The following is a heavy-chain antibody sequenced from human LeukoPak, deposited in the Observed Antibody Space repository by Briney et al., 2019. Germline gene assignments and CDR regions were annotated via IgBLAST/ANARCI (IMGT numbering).Heavy chain of an antibody. Sequence: SETLSLTCTVSGGSVSSGSYYWSWIRQPPGKGLEWIGYIYYSGSTNYNPSLKSRVTISVDTSKNQFSLKLSSVTAADTAVYYCARGSNWGGFDYWGQGTVVTVSS. CDR1: GGSVSSGSYY. V-gene: IGHV4-61*01. D-gene: IGHD7-27*01. CDR3: ARGSNWGGFDY. CDR2: IYYSGST. J-gene: IGHJ4*02.